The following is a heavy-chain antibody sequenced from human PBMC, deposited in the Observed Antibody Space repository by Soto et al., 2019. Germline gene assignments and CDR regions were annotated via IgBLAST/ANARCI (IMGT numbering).Heavy chain of an antibody. J-gene: IGHJ3*02. V-gene: IGHV4-30-2*01. CDR3: GRGDYANAFDI. CDR1: GGSIRSGGYS. CDR2: IYHSGST. D-gene: IGHD4-17*01. Sequence: SDTLSLTCAVAGGSIRSGGYSWNWIRQPPGKGLEWIGNIYHSGSTYYNASLKSRVTISVDRSKNQFSLKLSSVTAADTAVYYCGRGDYANAFDIWGQGTMVT.